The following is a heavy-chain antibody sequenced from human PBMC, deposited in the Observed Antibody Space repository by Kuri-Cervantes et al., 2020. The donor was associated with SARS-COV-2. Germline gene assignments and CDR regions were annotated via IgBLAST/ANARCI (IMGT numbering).Heavy chain of an antibody. D-gene: IGHD3-10*01. CDR2: INPNSGGT. CDR3: ARGMVRGIIQYYNYAMDV. V-gene: IGHV1-2*04. Sequence: ASVKVSCKASGYTFSSYYMYWVRQAPGQGLEWMGWINPNSGGTNYAQNFQGWVTMTRDTSISTAYMELSRLRSDDTAVYYCARGMVRGIIQYYNYAMDVWGQGTTVTVSS. J-gene: IGHJ6*02. CDR1: GYTFSSYY.